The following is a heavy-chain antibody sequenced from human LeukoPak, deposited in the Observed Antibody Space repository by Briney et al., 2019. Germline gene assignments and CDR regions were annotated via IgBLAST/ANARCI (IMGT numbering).Heavy chain of an antibody. J-gene: IGHJ4*02. CDR1: GFTFSSYS. CDR3: VKDMEPGGSGN. D-gene: IGHD3-10*01. Sequence: GGSLRLSCAASGFTFSSYSMNWVRQAPGKGLEWVSYISSSSSTIYYADSVKGRFTVSRDKAKNSLHLQMNSLRPEDTAFYYCVKDMEPGGSGNWGQGTLVTVSS. CDR2: ISSSSSTI. V-gene: IGHV3-48*01.